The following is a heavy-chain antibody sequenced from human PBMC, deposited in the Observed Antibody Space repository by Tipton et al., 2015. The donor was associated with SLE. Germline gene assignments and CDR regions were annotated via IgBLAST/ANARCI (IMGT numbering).Heavy chain of an antibody. J-gene: IGHJ4*02. CDR1: GGSISSSSYY. V-gene: IGHV4-39*07. CDR2: IYTSGST. D-gene: IGHD6-19*01. CDR3: ARDHPVAGPFDY. Sequence: TLSLTCTVSGGSISSSSYYRGWIRQPPGKGLEWIGRIYTSGSTNYNPSLKSRVTMSVDTSKNQFSLKLSSVTAADTAVYYCARDHPVAGPFDYWGQGTLVTVSS.